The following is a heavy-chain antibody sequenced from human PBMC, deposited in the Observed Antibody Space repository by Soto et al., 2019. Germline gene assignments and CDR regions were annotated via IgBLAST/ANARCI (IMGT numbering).Heavy chain of an antibody. D-gene: IGHD5-12*01. V-gene: IGHV3-9*01. J-gene: IGHJ4*02. CDR1: GFTFDDYA. CDR2: ISWSSGSI. CDR3: AKSHIVATIAPANFDY. Sequence: EVQLVESGGGLVQPGRSLRLSCAASGFTFDDYAIHWVRQAPGKGLEWVSGISWSSGSIEYGDSVRGRFTISRDNAKNSLYLQMNRLGPEDTDLFFCAKSHIVATIAPANFDYWGQGIMVTISS.